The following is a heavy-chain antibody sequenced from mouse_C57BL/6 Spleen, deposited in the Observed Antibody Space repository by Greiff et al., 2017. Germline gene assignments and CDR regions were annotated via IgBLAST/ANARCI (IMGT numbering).Heavy chain of an antibody. CDR2: IWTGGGT. CDR1: GFSLTSYA. V-gene: IGHV2-9-1*01. Sequence: VQLQESGPGLVAPSQSLSITCTVSGFSLTSYAISWVRQPPGKGLEWLGVIWTGGGTNYNSALKSRLSISKDNSKSQVFLKMNSLQTDDTARYYCVRRGYGSSYDWYFDVWGTGTTVTVSS. CDR3: VRRGYGSSYDWYFDV. D-gene: IGHD1-1*01. J-gene: IGHJ1*03.